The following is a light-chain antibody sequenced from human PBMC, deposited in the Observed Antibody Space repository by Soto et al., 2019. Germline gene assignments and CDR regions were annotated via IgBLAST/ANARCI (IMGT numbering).Light chain of an antibody. V-gene: IGKV3-15*01. J-gene: IGKJ2*01. CDR1: QNIRGN. Sequence: TQSPATLSVSPGERATLSCRASQNIRGNLAWYQQRPGQAPRLLIYATSTRATGVPARFSGRGFGSDFTLTIHKLQSEDFAVYYCQQYDEWPPSYTFGQGTKLEI. CDR3: QQYDEWPPSYT. CDR2: ATS.